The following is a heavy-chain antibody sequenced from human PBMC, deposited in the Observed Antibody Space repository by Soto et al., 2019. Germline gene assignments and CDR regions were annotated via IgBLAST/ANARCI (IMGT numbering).Heavy chain of an antibody. CDR1: GFTFNTFG. D-gene: IGHD2-2*01. Sequence: PGGSLRLSCAAPGFTFNTFGMHWVRQAPGKGLEWVAVISYDGSDKYYSDSVRGRFTISRDNSMNTLYLQMNSLRTEDTAVYYCAKSPNFYCSSYHCYKYYFDYWGQGTLVTVSS. CDR2: ISYDGSDK. V-gene: IGHV3-30*18. J-gene: IGHJ4*02. CDR3: AKSPNFYCSSYHCYKYYFDY.